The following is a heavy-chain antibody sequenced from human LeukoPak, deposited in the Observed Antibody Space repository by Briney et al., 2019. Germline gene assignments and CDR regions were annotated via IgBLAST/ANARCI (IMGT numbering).Heavy chain of an antibody. CDR3: ARGREYSGYDSPLDC. Sequence: ASVKVSCKASGGTFSSYAISWVRQAPGQGLEWMGGIIPIFGTANYAQKFQGRVTITADESTSTAYMELSSLRSEDTAVYYCARGREYSGYDSPLDCWGQGTLVTVSS. D-gene: IGHD5-12*01. CDR1: GGTFSSYA. J-gene: IGHJ4*02. V-gene: IGHV1-69*01. CDR2: IIPIFGTA.